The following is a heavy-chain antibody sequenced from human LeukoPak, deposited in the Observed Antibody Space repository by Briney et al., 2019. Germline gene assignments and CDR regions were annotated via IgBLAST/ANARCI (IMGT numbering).Heavy chain of an antibody. CDR3: TREKDYYDSSGYYRDAIDI. CDR2: INSDGSST. CDR1: GFTFSSYW. V-gene: IGHV3-74*01. J-gene: IGHJ3*02. Sequence: PGGSLRLSCAASGFTFSSYWMHWVRQAPGKGLVWVSRINSDGSSTSYADSVKGRFTISRDNAKNTLYLQMNSLRAEDTAVYYCTREKDYYDSSGYYRDAIDIWGQGTKVTASS. D-gene: IGHD3-22*01.